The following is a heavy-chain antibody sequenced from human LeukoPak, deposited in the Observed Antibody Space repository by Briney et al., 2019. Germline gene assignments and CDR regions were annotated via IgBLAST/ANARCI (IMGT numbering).Heavy chain of an antibody. V-gene: IGHV4-59*08. J-gene: IGHJ5*02. CDR2: IYYSGST. CDR1: GGSISSYY. CDR3: ARGEGYCTNGVCNNWFDP. Sequence: SETLSLTCTVSGGSISSYYWSWIRQPPGKGLEWIGYIYYSGSTNYNPSLKSRVTISVDTSKNQFSLKLSSVTAADTAVYYCARGEGYCTNGVCNNWFDPWGQGTLVTVSS. D-gene: IGHD2-8*01.